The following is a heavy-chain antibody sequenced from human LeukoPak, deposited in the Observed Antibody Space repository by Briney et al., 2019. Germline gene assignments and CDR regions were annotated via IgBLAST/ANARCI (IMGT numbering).Heavy chain of an antibody. CDR1: GFTFSDYY. D-gene: IGHD5-18*01. CDR2: ISSSSSTI. CDR3: ARAAVTGDFDY. V-gene: IGHV3-11*04. J-gene: IGHJ4*02. Sequence: GGSLRLSCAASGFTFSDYYMSWIRQAPGKGLEWVSYISSSSSTIYYADSVKGRFTISRDNAKNSLYLQMNSLRAEDTAVYYCARAAVTGDFDYWGQGTLVTVSS.